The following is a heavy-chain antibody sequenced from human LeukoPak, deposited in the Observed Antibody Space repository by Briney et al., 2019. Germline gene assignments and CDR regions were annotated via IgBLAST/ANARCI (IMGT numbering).Heavy chain of an antibody. CDR1: GGTFSSYA. Sequence: SVKVSCKASGGTFSSYAISWVRQAPGQGLEWMGGIIPIFGTANYAQKFQGRVTITADEPTSTAYMELSSLRSEDTAVYYCAVARTEYCSGGSCYFLYGMDVWGKGTTVTVSS. D-gene: IGHD2-15*01. J-gene: IGHJ6*04. CDR2: IIPIFGTA. CDR3: AVARTEYCSGGSCYFLYGMDV. V-gene: IGHV1-69*13.